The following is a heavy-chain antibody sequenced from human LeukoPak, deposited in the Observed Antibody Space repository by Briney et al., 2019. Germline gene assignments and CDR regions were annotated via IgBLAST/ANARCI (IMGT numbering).Heavy chain of an antibody. D-gene: IGHD3-3*01. V-gene: IGHV3-21*01. CDR3: ARGRGYYDFWSGPDAFDI. J-gene: IGHJ3*02. CDR2: ISSSSSYI. Sequence: GGSLRLSCAASGFTFSSYSTNWVRQAPGKGLEWVSSISSSSSYIYYADSVKGRFTISRDNAKNSLYLQMNSLRAEDTAVYYCARGRGYYDFWSGPDAFDIWGQGTMVTVSS. CDR1: GFTFSSYS.